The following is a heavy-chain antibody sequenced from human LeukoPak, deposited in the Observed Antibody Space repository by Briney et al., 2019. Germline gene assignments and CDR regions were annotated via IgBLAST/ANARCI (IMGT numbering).Heavy chain of an antibody. Sequence: SVKVSCKASGGTFISYTIRWVRQAPGQGLEWMGRIIPILGIANYAQKFQGRVTITADDSTSTAYMELSSLRSEDTAVYYCARDLRRLQGSDPWGQGTLVTVSS. D-gene: IGHD4-11*01. CDR3: ARDLRRLQGSDP. J-gene: IGHJ5*02. CDR2: IIPILGIA. V-gene: IGHV1-69*04. CDR1: GGTFISYT.